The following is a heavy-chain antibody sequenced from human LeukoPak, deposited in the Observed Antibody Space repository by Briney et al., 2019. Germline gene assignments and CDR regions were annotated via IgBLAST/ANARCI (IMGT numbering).Heavy chain of an antibody. CDR2: IYTSGST. CDR3: ARHWYSSSWYGDAFDI. V-gene: IGHV4-4*09. D-gene: IGHD6-13*01. J-gene: IGHJ3*02. Sequence: SETLSLTCTVSGGSISSYYWSWIRQPPGKGLEWIGYIYTSGSTNYNPSLKSRVTISVDTSKNQFSLKLSSVTAADTAVYYCARHWYSSSWYGDAFDIWGQGTMVTVSS. CDR1: GGSISSYY.